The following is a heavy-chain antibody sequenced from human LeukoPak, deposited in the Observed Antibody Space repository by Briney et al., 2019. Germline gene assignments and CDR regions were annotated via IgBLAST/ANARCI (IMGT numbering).Heavy chain of an antibody. J-gene: IGHJ4*02. CDR3: ARDIAATGLVDY. CDR1: GYTSTGYY. V-gene: IGHV1-2*06. CDR2: INPNSGGT. Sequence: GASVKVSCKASGYTSTGYYMHWVRQAPGQGLEWMGRINPNSGGTNYAQKLQGRVTMTTDTSTSTAYMELRSLRSDDTAVYYCARDIAATGLVDYWGQGTLVTVSS. D-gene: IGHD6-13*01.